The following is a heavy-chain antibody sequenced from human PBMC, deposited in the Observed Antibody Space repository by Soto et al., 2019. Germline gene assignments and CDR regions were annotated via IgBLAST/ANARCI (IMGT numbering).Heavy chain of an antibody. CDR3: ARREATYDYVWGSYRYYFDY. Sequence: GGSLRLSCAASGFTFSSYSMNWVRQAPGKGLEWVSYISSSSSTIYYADSVKGRFTISRDNAKNSLYLQMNSLRDEDTAVYYCARREATYDYVWGSYRYYFDYWGQGTLVTVSS. CDR1: GFTFSSYS. J-gene: IGHJ4*02. CDR2: ISSSSSTI. V-gene: IGHV3-48*02. D-gene: IGHD3-16*02.